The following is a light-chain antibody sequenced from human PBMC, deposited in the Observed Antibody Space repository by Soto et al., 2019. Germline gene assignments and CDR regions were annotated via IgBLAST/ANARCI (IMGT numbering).Light chain of an antibody. J-gene: IGKJ1*01. CDR2: GAN. CDR3: QQNSDTTGT. CDR1: QSISRY. Sequence: DIKLTQNRSELRASGGDRITLTCRSSQSISRYLNWYPKRPGTAPKLLIFGANSLQSGVPSRFSCCGSGPEFNHASSSLQPDDFPSYDWQQNSDTTGTFGQGTKLDIK. V-gene: IGKV1-39*01.